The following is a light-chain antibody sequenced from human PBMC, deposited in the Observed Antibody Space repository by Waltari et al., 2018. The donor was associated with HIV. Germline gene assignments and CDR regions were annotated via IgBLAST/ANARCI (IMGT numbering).Light chain of an antibody. CDR1: SSDVGGYNY. V-gene: IGLV2-14*01. Sequence: QSALTQPASVSGSPGQSITISCTGTSSDVGGYNYVSWYQQHPGKVPKLIIYAGSNRPSDVSTRFSGTKSGSTATLTISGLQAEDEADYYCSSYRSTNTVIFGGGTKLTVL. CDR3: SSYRSTNTVI. J-gene: IGLJ2*01. CDR2: AGS.